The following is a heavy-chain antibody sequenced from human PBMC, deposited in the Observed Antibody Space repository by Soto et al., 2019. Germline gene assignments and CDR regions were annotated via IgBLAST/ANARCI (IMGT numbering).Heavy chain of an antibody. CDR3: AKIRSLLWFGELYGWFDP. CDR1: GFTFSSYS. D-gene: IGHD3-10*01. V-gene: IGHV3-48*01. CDR2: ISGSSGTI. J-gene: IGHJ5*02. Sequence: EVQMVESGGGVVQPGGSLRLSCAASGFTFSSYSMNWVRQAPGKGLEWVSYISGSSGTIYYADSVKGRFTISRDNAKNTLYLQMNSLRAEDTAVYYCAKIRSLLWFGELYGWFDPWGQGTLVTVSS.